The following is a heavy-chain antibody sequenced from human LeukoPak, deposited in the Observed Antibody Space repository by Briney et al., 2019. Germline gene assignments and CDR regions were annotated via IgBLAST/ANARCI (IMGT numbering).Heavy chain of an antibody. CDR1: EFTFSSYS. D-gene: IGHD3-10*01. Sequence: GGTLRLTWAPSEFTFSSYSITWFRQAPGKGRRWFSSISSASTYIYYADSVKGRFTISRDYAKNLLYLQMNSLRVEDTAVYYCARDHGIPGSGSYKFDYWGQGTLVTVSS. V-gene: IGHV3-21*06. CDR3: ARDHGIPGSGSYKFDY. J-gene: IGHJ4*02. CDR2: ISSASTYI.